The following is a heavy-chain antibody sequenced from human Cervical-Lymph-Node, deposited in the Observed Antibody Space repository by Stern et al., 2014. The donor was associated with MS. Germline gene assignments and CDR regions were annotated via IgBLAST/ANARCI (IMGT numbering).Heavy chain of an antibody. V-gene: IGHV5-51*01. Sequence: VQLLQPGPEVKRPGESLKISCQASGYTFTSYWIGWVRQMPGKGLEGIAIIFPGGSNIRYSPSFQGQVPISADKSSSTAYLQWNNLKASDTAIYYCARQRYFDYWGQGTLVTVSS. J-gene: IGHJ4*02. CDR1: GYTFTSYW. CDR3: ARQRYFDY. CDR2: IFPGGSNI.